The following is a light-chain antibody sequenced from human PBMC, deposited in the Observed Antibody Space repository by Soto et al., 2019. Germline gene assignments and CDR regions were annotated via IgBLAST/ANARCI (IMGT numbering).Light chain of an antibody. J-gene: IGKJ5*01. CDR1: QSISSY. V-gene: IGKV1-39*01. Sequence: DIQMTQSPSSLSSSVGDRVTLTCRASQSISSYLNWYQQKPGKAPKLLIYAASSLQSGVPSRLSGSGSGTDFTLTISSMQPEDSATYYCQQSYSTPTFGQGTRLEIK. CDR3: QQSYSTPT. CDR2: AAS.